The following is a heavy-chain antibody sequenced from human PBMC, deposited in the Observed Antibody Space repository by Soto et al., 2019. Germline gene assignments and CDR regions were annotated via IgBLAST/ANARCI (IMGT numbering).Heavy chain of an antibody. CDR3: ARIAQDFWSGYPPQFDY. CDR1: GFSLSNARMG. CDR2: IFSNDEK. Sequence: QVTLKESGPVLVKPTETLTLTCTVSGFSLSNARMGVSWIRQPPGKALEWLAHIFSNDEKSYSTSLKSRLTIPKDTPKSQVVPTMTNMDPVDTATYYCARIAQDFWSGYPPQFDYWGQGTLVTVSS. J-gene: IGHJ4*02. D-gene: IGHD3-3*01. V-gene: IGHV2-26*01.